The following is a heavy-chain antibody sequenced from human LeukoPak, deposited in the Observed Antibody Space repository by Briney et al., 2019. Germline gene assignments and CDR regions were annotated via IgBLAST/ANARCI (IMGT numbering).Heavy chain of an antibody. J-gene: IGHJ4*02. CDR1: GGSISSSSYY. V-gene: IGHV4-39*01. CDR2: IYYSGST. D-gene: IGHD4-17*01. CDR3: ARHDYGDYQRLADY. Sequence: SETLSLTCTVSGGSISSSSYYWGWIRQPPGNGLEWIGSIYYSGSTYYNPSLKSRVTISVDTSKNQFSLKLSSVTAADTAVYYCARHDYGDYQRLADYWGQGTLVTVSS.